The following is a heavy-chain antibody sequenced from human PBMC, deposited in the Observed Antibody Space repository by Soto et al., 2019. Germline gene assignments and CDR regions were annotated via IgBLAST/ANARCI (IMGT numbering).Heavy chain of an antibody. CDR2: IYHSGST. J-gene: IGHJ4*02. D-gene: IGHD4-17*01. CDR3: ARGTTTVTTFDY. Sequence: QLQLQESGSGLVKPSQTLSLTCAVSGGSISSGGYSWSWIRQPPGKGLECIGYIYHSGSTYCNPSLKSRVTISVDRSKNQLSLKLSSVIAADSAVYYCARGTTTVTTFDYWGQGTLVTVSS. CDR1: GGSISSGGYS. V-gene: IGHV4-30-2*01.